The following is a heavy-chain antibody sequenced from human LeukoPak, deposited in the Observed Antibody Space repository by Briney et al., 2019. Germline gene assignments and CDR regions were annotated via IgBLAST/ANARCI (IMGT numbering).Heavy chain of an antibody. CDR2: ISWNSGSI. V-gene: IGHV3-9*01. CDR3: VKDYDGYNSAIDY. Sequence: GGSQRLSCAASGFTFDDYAMHWVRQAPGKGLEWVSGISWNSGSIGYADSVKGRFTISRDNAKNSLYLQMNSLRAEDTALYYCVKDYDGYNSAIDYWGQGTLVTVSS. D-gene: IGHD5-24*01. J-gene: IGHJ4*02. CDR1: GFTFDDYA.